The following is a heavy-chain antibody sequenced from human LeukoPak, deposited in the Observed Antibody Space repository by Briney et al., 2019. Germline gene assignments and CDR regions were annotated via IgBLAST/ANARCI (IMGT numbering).Heavy chain of an antibody. D-gene: IGHD2-15*01. J-gene: IGHJ4*02. CDR1: GFTFNRRG. Sequence: PGGSLRLSCAASGFTFNRRGMHWVRQAPGKGLEWVAFIRYDGGETFYADFVKGRFTISRDNSMNTLYLQMNSLRAEDTAVYYCVLAATRGSDYWGQGTLVTVSS. CDR2: IRYDGGET. V-gene: IGHV3-30*02. CDR3: VLAATRGSDY.